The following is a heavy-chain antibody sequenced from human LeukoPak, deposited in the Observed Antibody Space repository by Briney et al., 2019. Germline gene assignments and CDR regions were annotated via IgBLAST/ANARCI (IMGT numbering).Heavy chain of an antibody. CDR2: IYYSGST. D-gene: IGHD3-22*01. J-gene: IGHJ4*02. Sequence: SETLSLTCTVSGGSISSYYWSWIRQPPGKGLEWIGYIYYSGSTNYNPSLKSRVTISVDTSKNQFSLKLSSVTAADTAVYYCARARGARITMIVVADYFDYWGQGTLVTVSS. V-gene: IGHV4-59*01. CDR1: GGSISSYY. CDR3: ARARGARITMIVVADYFDY.